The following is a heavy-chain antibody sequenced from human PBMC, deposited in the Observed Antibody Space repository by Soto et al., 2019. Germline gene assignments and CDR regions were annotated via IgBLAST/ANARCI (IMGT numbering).Heavy chain of an antibody. CDR3: ARDGIGGTVFRGYLDY. J-gene: IGHJ4*02. D-gene: IGHD1-7*01. CDR1: GGIFHGYG. V-gene: IGHV3-33*01. CDR2: IRFDGSNE. Sequence: QEQLVESGGGVVQPGTSLRLSCAVPGGIFHGYGMHWVRQAPGKGLEWVAIIRFDGSNEEYADSVKGRFTLSRDNSKNPLYLQMNHLGAEDTAVYYCARDGIGGTVFRGYLDYWGRGTVVTVSS.